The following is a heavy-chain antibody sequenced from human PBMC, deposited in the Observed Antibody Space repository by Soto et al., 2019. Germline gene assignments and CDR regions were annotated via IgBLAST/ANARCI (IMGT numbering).Heavy chain of an antibody. V-gene: IGHV4-31*03. CDR1: GGSISSENFY. Sequence: SETLSLTCTVSGGSISSENFYWSWIRQHPGKGLEWIAYIYHSGTTYYDPSLQSRVSMSVDTSKNQFSLKLTSVTAADTAVYYCARLYSYDMGYFEYWGQGTLVTVSS. D-gene: IGHD3-22*01. CDR3: ARLYSYDMGYFEY. CDR2: IYHSGTT. J-gene: IGHJ4*02.